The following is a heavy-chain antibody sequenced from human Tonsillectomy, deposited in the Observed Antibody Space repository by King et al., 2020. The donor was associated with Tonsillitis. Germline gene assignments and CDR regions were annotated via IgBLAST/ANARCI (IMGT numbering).Heavy chain of an antibody. J-gene: IGHJ4*02. Sequence: VQLVESGAEVKKPGASVKVSCTASGYTLIDHSLHWVRQVPGQGLEWMGWINPNTGGTHFAQKFQGRVSMTRDTSISTAYMELSRLKFDDTAVYYCAREYYDSSGYWLYWGQGTLVTVSS. CDR1: GYTLIDHS. D-gene: IGHD3-22*01. V-gene: IGHV1-2*02. CDR2: INPNTGGT. CDR3: AREYYDSSGYWLY.